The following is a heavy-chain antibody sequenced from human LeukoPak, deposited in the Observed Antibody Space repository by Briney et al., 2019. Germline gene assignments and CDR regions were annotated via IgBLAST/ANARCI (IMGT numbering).Heavy chain of an antibody. CDR2: IYYSGST. V-gene: IGHV4-31*11. CDR1: GGSFSGYY. CDR3: ARSGGYYYDSSGYDY. Sequence: SETLSLTCAVYGGSFSGYYWSWIRQHPGKGLEWIGYIYYSGSTYYNPSLKSRVTISVDTSKNQFSLKLSSVTAADTAVYYCARSGGYYYDSSGYDYWGQGTLVTVSS. J-gene: IGHJ4*02. D-gene: IGHD3-22*01.